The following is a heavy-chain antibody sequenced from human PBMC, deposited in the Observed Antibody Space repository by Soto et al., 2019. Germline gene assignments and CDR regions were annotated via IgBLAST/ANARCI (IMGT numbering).Heavy chain of an antibody. J-gene: IGHJ4*02. CDR2: IIPILGIA. D-gene: IGHD2-15*01. V-gene: IGHV1-69*04. CDR1: GGTFSSHT. Sequence: SVKVSCKASGGTFSSHTISWVRQAPGQGLEWMGRIIPILGIANYAQKFQGRVTITADKSTSTAYMELSSLRSEDTAVYYCARDRVVVANVRYFDYWGQVTLVTVSS. CDR3: ARDRVVVANVRYFDY.